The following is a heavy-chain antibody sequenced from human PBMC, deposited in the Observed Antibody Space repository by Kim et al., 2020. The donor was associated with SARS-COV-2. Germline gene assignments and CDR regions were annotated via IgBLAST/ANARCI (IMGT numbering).Heavy chain of an antibody. CDR2: T. J-gene: IGHJ4*02. Sequence: TSYEQKFQGRVTMTRDTSTSTVYMELSSLRSEDTAVYYCARFYDSTDGFDYWGQGTLVTVSS. CDR3: ARFYDSTDGFDY. D-gene: IGHD3-22*01. V-gene: IGHV1-46*01.